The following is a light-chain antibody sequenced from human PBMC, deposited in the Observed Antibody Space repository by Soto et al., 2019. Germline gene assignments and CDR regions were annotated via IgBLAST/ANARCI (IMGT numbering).Light chain of an antibody. CDR2: GAS. Sequence: EIVLTQSPGTLSLSPGERATLSCRASQSVSSNYLAWYQRKPGQAPRLLIYGASSRAIDIPNRFSVSGSWTDFNLTITRLEPEDFAVYYCQQYGSSPPTFGQGTKVEI. V-gene: IGKV3-20*01. CDR1: QSVSSNY. J-gene: IGKJ1*01. CDR3: QQYGSSPPT.